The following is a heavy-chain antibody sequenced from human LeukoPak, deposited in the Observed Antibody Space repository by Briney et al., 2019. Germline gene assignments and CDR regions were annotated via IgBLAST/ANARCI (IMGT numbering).Heavy chain of an antibody. CDR1: GGTFNNNA. V-gene: IGHV1-69*06. CDR3: ARDPAVNWNYGYFDY. J-gene: IGHJ4*02. D-gene: IGHD1-7*01. Sequence: GASVKVSCKASGGTFNNNAITWVRQAPGQGLEWMGGIIPIFGTANHAQEFQGRVTITADKSTSTAYMELSSLKSEHTAVYYCARDPAVNWNYGYFDYWGQGTLVTVSS. CDR2: IIPIFGTA.